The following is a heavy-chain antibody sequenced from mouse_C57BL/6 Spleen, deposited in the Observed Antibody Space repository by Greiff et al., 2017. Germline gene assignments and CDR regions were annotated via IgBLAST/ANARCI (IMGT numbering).Heavy chain of an antibody. Sequence: EVQLQQSGPELVKPGASVKISCKASGYTFTDYYMNWVKQSHGKSLEWIGDINPNNGGTSYNQKFKGKATLTVDKSSSTAYMELRSLTSEDSAVYYCARNYYGSSPGFAYWGQGTLVTVSA. V-gene: IGHV1-26*01. CDR1: GYTFTDYY. J-gene: IGHJ3*01. CDR3: ARNYYGSSPGFAY. CDR2: INPNNGGT. D-gene: IGHD1-1*01.